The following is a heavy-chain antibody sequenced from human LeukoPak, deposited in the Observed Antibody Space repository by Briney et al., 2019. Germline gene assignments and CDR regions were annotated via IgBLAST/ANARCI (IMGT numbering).Heavy chain of an antibody. V-gene: IGHV4-59*08. Sequence: SETLSLTCTVSGGSISSYYWSWIRQPPGKGLEWIGYIYYSGSTDYNPSLKSRVTISVDTSKNQFSLKLTSVTAADTVVYYCAARCGGDCYYGYWGQGTLVTVSS. CDR1: GGSISSYY. J-gene: IGHJ4*02. CDR3: AARCGGDCYYGY. CDR2: IYYSGST. D-gene: IGHD2-21*02.